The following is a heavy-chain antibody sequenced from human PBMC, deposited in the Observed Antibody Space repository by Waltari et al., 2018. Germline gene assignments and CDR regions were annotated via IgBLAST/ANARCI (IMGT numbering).Heavy chain of an antibody. CDR1: GFPFSNYA. CDR3: AKKLGVSSWYYFDY. J-gene: IGHJ4*02. CDR2: IGGGGSTT. Sequence: EVQLLESGGDLLQPGGYLRHCCAASGFPFSNYAMTWVRQAPGKGLEWVSVIGGGGSTTYYADSVKGRFTISRDNPKNTLYLQMNRLRVEDTAVYYCAKKLGVSSWYYFDYWGQGTLVTVSS. D-gene: IGHD1-26*01. V-gene: IGHV3-23*01.